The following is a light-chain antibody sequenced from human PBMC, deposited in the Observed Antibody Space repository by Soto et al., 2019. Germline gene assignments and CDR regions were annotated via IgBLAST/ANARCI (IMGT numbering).Light chain of an antibody. Sequence: DIQMTQSPSSLSASVGDRATITCRASQVIRNDLAWYQQKPGKAPKRLIYAASSLQSGVPSRFSASGSGTEFTLTISSPQPEDFATYYCLQHNGFPFTFGPGTKVDIK. CDR3: LQHNGFPFT. J-gene: IGKJ3*01. CDR1: QVIRND. CDR2: AAS. V-gene: IGKV1-17*01.